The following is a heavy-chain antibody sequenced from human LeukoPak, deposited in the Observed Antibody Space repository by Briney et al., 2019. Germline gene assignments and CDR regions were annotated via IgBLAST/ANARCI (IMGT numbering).Heavy chain of an antibody. V-gene: IGHV3-23*01. Sequence: GGSLRLSCAASGFTFSSYAMTWVRQAPGKGLEWVSTINGNAGSIYYADSVKGRFTISRDNSKNTLYLQMNSLRAEDTAVYYCAKRYSASTPYNFDYWGQGTLVTVSS. J-gene: IGHJ4*02. CDR1: GFTFSSYA. CDR3: AKRYSASTPYNFDY. CDR2: INGNAGSI. D-gene: IGHD5-12*01.